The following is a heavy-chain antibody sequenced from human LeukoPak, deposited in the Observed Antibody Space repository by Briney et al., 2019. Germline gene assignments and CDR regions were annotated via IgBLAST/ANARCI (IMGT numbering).Heavy chain of an antibody. Sequence: SVKVSCKASGGTFGSYAISWVRQAPGQGLEWMGRIIPILGTANYAQKFQGRVTITTDESTSTAYMELSSLRSEDTAVYYCARDRTLWAVAGTDPQGAFDIWGQGTMVTVSS. J-gene: IGHJ3*02. D-gene: IGHD6-19*01. CDR2: IIPILGTA. CDR1: GGTFGSYA. V-gene: IGHV1-69*11. CDR3: ARDRTLWAVAGTDPQGAFDI.